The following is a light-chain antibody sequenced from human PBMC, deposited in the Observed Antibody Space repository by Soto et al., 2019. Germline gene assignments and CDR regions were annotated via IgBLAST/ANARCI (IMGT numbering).Light chain of an antibody. V-gene: IGLV1-51*01. CDR1: SSNIGNNY. J-gene: IGLJ2*01. CDR3: GAWDDSLSAV. Sequence: QCVLTQPPSVSAAPGQKVTISCSGSSSNIGNNYVSWYQQLPGTAPKLLIYDNNKRPSGIPDRFSGSKSGTSATLGITGLQTGDEADYYCGAWDDSLSAVFGGGTKVTVL. CDR2: DNN.